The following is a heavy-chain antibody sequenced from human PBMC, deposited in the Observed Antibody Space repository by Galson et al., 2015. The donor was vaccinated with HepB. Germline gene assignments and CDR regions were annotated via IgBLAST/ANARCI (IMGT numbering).Heavy chain of an antibody. CDR3: AHMSTTVTTGYFDP. V-gene: IGHV2-5*01. CDR1: GFSLSTSGVA. J-gene: IGHJ5*02. D-gene: IGHD4-11*01. Sequence: PALVKPTQTLTLTCASSGFSLSTSGVALGWFRQPPGKALEWLALIYWHDDKRYSPSLRGRLTITRDTSKNLVVLTVANMDPADTATYYCAHMSTTVTTGYFDPWSQGTLVTVSS. CDR2: IYWHDDK.